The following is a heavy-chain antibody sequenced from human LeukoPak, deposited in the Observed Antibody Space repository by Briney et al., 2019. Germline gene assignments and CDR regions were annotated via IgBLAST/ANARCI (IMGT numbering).Heavy chain of an antibody. V-gene: IGHV3-15*01. Sequence: GGSLRLSCAASGFTFSNAWMSWVRQAPGKGLEWVGRNKSKTDGGTTGYAAPVKGRFTISRDDSKNTLYLQMNSLKTEDTAVYYCTTDIYYDILTGYDGYFDYWGQGTLVTVSS. CDR2: NKSKTDGGTT. CDR1: GFTFSNAW. CDR3: TTDIYYDILTGYDGYFDY. J-gene: IGHJ4*02. D-gene: IGHD3-9*01.